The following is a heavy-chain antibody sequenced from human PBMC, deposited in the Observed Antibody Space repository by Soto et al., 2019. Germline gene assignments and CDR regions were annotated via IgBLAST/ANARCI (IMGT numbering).Heavy chain of an antibody. Sequence: PGGSLRLSCAASGFTFDDYAMHWVRQAPGKGLEWVSGISWNSGSIGYADSVKGRFTISRDNAKNSLYLQMNSLRAEDMALYYCAKDIGPMTATPHFDYWGQGTLVTVSS. CDR2: ISWNSGSI. CDR3: AKDIGPMTATPHFDY. J-gene: IGHJ4*02. D-gene: IGHD2-21*02. V-gene: IGHV3-9*03. CDR1: GFTFDDYA.